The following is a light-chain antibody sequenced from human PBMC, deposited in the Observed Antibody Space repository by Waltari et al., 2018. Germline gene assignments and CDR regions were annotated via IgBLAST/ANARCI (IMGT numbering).Light chain of an antibody. J-gene: IGLJ7*01. CDR3: GTWDSSLSGAV. V-gene: IGLV1-51*02. Sequence: QSVLTQPPSVSAAPGQRVTISCSGGSSNIGNNYVSWYRQFPGTAPKLLIYENTERPSGIPGRFSGSKSGTSATLDITGLQAGDEVDDYCGTWDSSLSGAVFGGGTHLTVL. CDR1: SSNIGNNY. CDR2: ENT.